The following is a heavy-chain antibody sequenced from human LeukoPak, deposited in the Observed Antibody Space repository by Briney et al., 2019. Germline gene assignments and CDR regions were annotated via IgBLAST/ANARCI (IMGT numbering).Heavy chain of an antibody. Sequence: GGSLRLSCAASGLTFSSYWMCWVRQAPGKGLEWVANMNEDGSEKYYLNSVKGRFTISRDNAKNSVYLQMNSLRAEDTAVYYCAREDSSGYYAWFDPWGQGTLVTVSS. D-gene: IGHD3-22*01. CDR2: MNEDGSEK. CDR3: AREDSSGYYAWFDP. CDR1: GLTFSSYW. V-gene: IGHV3-7*03. J-gene: IGHJ5*02.